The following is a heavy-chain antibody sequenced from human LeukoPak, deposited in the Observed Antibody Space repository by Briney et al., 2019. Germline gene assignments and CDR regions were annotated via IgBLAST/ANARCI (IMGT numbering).Heavy chain of an antibody. V-gene: IGHV3-13*01. CDR1: GFTFSSYD. D-gene: IGHD3-3*01. J-gene: IGHJ6*03. CDR2: IGTAGDT. CDR3: ARGLSYDFWSGFYYYYYMDV. Sequence: GGTLRLSCAASGFTFSSYDMHWVRQATGKGLEWVSAIGTAGDTYYPGSVKGRFTISRENAKNSLYLQMNSLRAGDTAVYYCARGLSYDFWSGFYYYYYMDVWGKGTTVTVSS.